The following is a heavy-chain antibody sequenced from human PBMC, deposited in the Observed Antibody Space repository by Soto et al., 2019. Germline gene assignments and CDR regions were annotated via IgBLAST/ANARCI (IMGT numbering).Heavy chain of an antibody. CDR2: IDSEGGTI. CDR3: ERLLRWYSHF. V-gene: IGHV3-48*02. D-gene: IGHD6-13*01. J-gene: IGHJ4*02. CDR1: GFTLSRFS. Sequence: EVQLVESGGGLVQPGGSLRLSCAASGFTLSRFSFNWVRQAPGKGLEWISYIDSEGGTIYYADSVQGRFTISRDNDKNSVYLQMHSLRDEDTAVYYWERLLRWYSHFWVEGTLVSF.